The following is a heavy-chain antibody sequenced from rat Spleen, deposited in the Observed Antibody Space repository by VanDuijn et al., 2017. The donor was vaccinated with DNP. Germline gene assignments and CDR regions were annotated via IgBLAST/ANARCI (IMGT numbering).Heavy chain of an antibody. V-gene: IGHV5S10*01. CDR1: GFTFSDYN. Sequence: VQLVESGGGLVQPGRSLKLSCAASGFTFSDYNMAWVRQAPKKGLEWVATIIYDGSRTYYRDSVKGRFTLSRDNAKRTLYLQMDSLGSEDTATYYCATQGQLGITWFAYWGQGVMVTVSS. CDR2: IIYDGSRT. D-gene: IGHD1-10*01. J-gene: IGHJ2*01. CDR3: ATQGQLGITWFAY.